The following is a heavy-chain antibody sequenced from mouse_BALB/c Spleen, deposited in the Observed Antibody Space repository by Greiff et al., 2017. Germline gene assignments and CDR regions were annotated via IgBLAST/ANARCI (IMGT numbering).Heavy chain of an antibody. CDR3: ARNEVGAMDY. CDR1: GFSLTSYG. V-gene: IGHV2-2*02. CDR2: IWSGGST. Sequence: VKLVESGPGLVQPSQSLSITCTVSGFSLTSYGVHWVRQSPGKGLEWLGVIWSGGSTDYNAAFISRLSISKDNSKSQVFFKMNSLRANDTAIYYCARNEVGAMDYWGQGTSVTVSS. J-gene: IGHJ4*01. D-gene: IGHD1-1*02.